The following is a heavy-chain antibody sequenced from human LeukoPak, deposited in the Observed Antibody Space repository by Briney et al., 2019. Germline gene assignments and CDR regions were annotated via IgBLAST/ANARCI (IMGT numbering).Heavy chain of an antibody. V-gene: IGHV3-21*01. Sequence: GGSLRLSCAASGFTFSSYSMNWARQAPGKGLEWVSSISSSSSYIYYADSVKGRFTISRDNAKNSLYLQMNSLRAEDTAVYYCARDRPYSSGNWFAPWGQGTLVTVSS. CDR3: ARDRPYSSGNWFAP. J-gene: IGHJ5*02. CDR1: GFTFSSYS. D-gene: IGHD6-19*01. CDR2: ISSSSSYI.